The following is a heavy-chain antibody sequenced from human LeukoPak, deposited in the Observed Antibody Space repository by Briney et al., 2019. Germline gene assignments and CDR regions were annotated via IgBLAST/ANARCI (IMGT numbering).Heavy chain of an antibody. D-gene: IGHD6-13*01. V-gene: IGHV4-59*08. Sequence: PSETLSLTCTVSGGSISSYYWSWIRQPPGKGLEWIGYIYDSGSTNYNPSLKSRVTISVDTSKNQFSLKLSSVTAADTAVYYCARHEGDDSSSFPYYYGMDVWGQGTTVTASS. J-gene: IGHJ6*02. CDR3: ARHEGDDSSSFPYYYGMDV. CDR2: IYDSGST. CDR1: GGSISSYY.